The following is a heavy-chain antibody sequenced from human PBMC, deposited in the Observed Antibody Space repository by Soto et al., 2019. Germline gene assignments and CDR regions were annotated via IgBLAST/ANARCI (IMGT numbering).Heavy chain of an antibody. V-gene: IGHV4-39*01. Sequence: ETLSLTCTVSGGSISSSSYHWGWIRQPPGKGLEWIGSIYYSGSTYYNPSLKSRVTISVDTSKNQFSLKLSSVTAADTAVYYCARQIVVVVAATPNWLDPRGQGTLVTVSS. D-gene: IGHD2-15*01. J-gene: IGHJ5*02. CDR3: ARQIVVVVAATPNWLDP. CDR2: IYYSGST. CDR1: GGSISSSSYH.